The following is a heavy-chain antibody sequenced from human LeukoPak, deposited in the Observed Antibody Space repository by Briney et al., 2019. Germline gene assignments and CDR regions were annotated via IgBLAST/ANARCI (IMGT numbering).Heavy chain of an antibody. CDR3: ARGGTAAATHLSFDY. V-gene: IGHV3-21*01. CDR2: VSSSSTYI. Sequence: GGSLRLSCAASGFTFSRHGMNWVRQVPGKGLEWVSSVSSSSTYIFNADSFQGRFTMSRDNAKKSLYLQMNSLRAEDTAVYYCARGGTAAATHLSFDYWGQGTLVTVSS. CDR1: GFTFSRHG. D-gene: IGHD6-13*01. J-gene: IGHJ4*02.